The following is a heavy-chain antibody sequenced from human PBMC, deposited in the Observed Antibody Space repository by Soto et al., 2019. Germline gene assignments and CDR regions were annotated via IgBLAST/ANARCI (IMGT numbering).Heavy chain of an antibody. CDR1: GFTFSNFG. CDR3: AKRDKILNTYLVFDS. Sequence: GGSLRLSCAASGFTFSNFGMSWVRQAPGKGLEWVSTMSGSGGTIYYADSVKGRFTISRDNSKNTLFLQMNSLRAEDTAVYYCAKRDKILNTYLVFDSWGQGTLVTVSS. V-gene: IGHV3-23*01. J-gene: IGHJ4*02. D-gene: IGHD3-16*01. CDR2: MSGSGGTI.